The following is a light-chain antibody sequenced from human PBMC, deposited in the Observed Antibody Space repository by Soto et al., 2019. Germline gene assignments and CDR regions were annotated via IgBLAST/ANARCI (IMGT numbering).Light chain of an antibody. J-gene: IGKJ3*01. CDR3: QQYSNWPFT. Sequence: EIVMTQSPATLSVSPGERATLSCRASRSVSTDLAWYQQEPGQAPRLLIYSASTRATGIPARFSGSGSGTEFSLTISSLQSEDFAVYFCQQYSNWPFTFGPGTTVDIK. CDR2: SAS. CDR1: RSVSTD. V-gene: IGKV3-15*01.